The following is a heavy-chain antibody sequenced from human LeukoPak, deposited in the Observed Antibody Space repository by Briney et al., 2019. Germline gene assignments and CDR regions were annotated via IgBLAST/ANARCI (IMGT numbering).Heavy chain of an antibody. CDR3: ARLYSSGPSGDY. Sequence: GASVTVSCKASGYTFTSYGISWVRQAPGQGLEGMGWISAYNGNTNYAQKLQGRVTMTTDTSTSTAYMELRSLRSDDTAVYYCARLYSSGPSGDYWGQGTLVTVSS. CDR2: ISAYNGNT. D-gene: IGHD6-19*01. J-gene: IGHJ4*02. V-gene: IGHV1-18*01. CDR1: GYTFTSYG.